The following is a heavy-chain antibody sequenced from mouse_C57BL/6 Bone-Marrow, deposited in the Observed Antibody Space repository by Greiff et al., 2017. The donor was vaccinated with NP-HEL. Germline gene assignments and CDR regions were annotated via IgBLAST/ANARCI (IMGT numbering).Heavy chain of an antibody. CDR3: VRGSSTMVTPYYYAMDY. Sequence: EVQRVESGGGLVQPKGSLKLSCAASGFTFNTYAMHWVRQAPGKGLEWVARIRSKSSNYATYYADSVKDRFTISRDDSQSMLYLQMNNLKTEDTAMYYCVRGSSTMVTPYYYAMDYWGQGTSVTVSS. CDR2: IRSKSSNYAT. J-gene: IGHJ4*01. V-gene: IGHV10-3*01. D-gene: IGHD2-2*01. CDR1: GFTFNTYA.